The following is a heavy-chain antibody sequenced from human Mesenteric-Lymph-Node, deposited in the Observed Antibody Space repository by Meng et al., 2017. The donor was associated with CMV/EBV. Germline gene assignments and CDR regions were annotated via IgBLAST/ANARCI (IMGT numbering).Heavy chain of an antibody. CDR1: GGTFSSYA. D-gene: IGHD7-27*01. V-gene: IGHV1-69*05. Sequence: SVKVSCKASGGTFSSYAISWVRQAPGQGLEWMGGIIPIFGTANYAQKFQGRVTITTDESTSTAYMELSSLRSEDTAVYYCAKGANWGSTDFDYWGQGTLVTVSS. CDR3: AKGANWGSTDFDY. J-gene: IGHJ4*02. CDR2: IIPIFGTA.